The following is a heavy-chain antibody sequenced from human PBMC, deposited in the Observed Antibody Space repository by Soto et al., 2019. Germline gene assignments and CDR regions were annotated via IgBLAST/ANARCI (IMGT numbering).Heavy chain of an antibody. CDR3: ADRVLRTVFGLVTTTAIYFDS. Sequence: QITLNESGPTQVKPRQTLTLTCTFSGFSPTTSGVRLGGIRRSPEKAPGWLALFYWDVDKRYSPSLKSRLTITKDTTKNQVVPTMADFDPADTATYYCADRVLRTVFGLVTTTAIYFDSWGQGTPVAVSS. V-gene: IGHV2-5*02. CDR2: FYWDVDK. D-gene: IGHD3-3*01. CDR1: GFSPTTSGVR. J-gene: IGHJ4*02.